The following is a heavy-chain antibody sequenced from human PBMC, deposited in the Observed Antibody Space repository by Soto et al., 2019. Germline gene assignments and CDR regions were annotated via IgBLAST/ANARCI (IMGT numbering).Heavy chain of an antibody. CDR2: IVPMFGTA. Sequence: QVQLVQSGAEVKKPGSSVNVSCKTSGGTFGNSAVTWVRQAPGQGLEWLGGIVPMFGTANYAQKFQGRVTITADESTXXADMERNSLKTDDTAVYYCARDGDPQSAFWSGPLGGGRFDPWGQGTLVTVSS. V-gene: IGHV1-69*12. CDR3: ARDGDPQSAFWSGPLGGGRFDP. D-gene: IGHD3-3*01. J-gene: IGHJ5*02. CDR1: GGTFGNSA.